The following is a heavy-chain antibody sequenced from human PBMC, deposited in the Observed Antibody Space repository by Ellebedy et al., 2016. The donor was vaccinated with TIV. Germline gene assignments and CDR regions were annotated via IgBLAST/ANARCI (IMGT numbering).Heavy chain of an antibody. J-gene: IGHJ5*02. Sequence: GESLKISCAASGFNFRSYWMTWVRQAPGKGLEWVAKIRQEGDEIYYVESVKGRFTISRDNAKSSLFLQMNSLRVEDTAVYYCARRASNGDYAVQVNPWFDPWGQGTLVTVSS. CDR3: ARRASNGDYAVQVNPWFDP. CDR2: IRQEGDEI. CDR1: GFNFRSYW. V-gene: IGHV3-7*01. D-gene: IGHD4-17*01.